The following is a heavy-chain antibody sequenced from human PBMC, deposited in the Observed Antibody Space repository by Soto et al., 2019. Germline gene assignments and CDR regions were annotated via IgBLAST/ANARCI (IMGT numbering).Heavy chain of an antibody. D-gene: IGHD3-9*01. CDR3: ASLGSGYDILTGYPRGYYYYGMDV. J-gene: IGHJ6*02. CDR2: INAGNGNT. V-gene: IGHV1-3*01. CDR1: GYTFTSYA. Sequence: ASVKVSCKASGYTFTSYAMHWVRQAPGQRLEWMGWINAGNGNTKYSQKSQGRVTITRDTSASTAYMELSSLRSEDTAVYYCASLGSGYDILTGYPRGYYYYGMDVWGQGTTVTVSS.